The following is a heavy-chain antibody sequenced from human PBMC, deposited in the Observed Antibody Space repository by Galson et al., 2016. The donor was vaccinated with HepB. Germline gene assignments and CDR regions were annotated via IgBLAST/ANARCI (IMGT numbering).Heavy chain of an antibody. V-gene: IGHV1-18*04. D-gene: IGHD3-10*01. CDR2: ISAYNGKT. CDR3: VRILYFGEPNNWFDP. J-gene: IGHJ5*02. Sequence: SVKVSCKASGYTFTNYGISWVRQAPGQGLEWMGWISAYNGKTNYAQKLQGRVTMTTDTTTSTAYMELRSLRSDDTAVYYCVRILYFGEPNNWFDPWGQGTLVTVSS. CDR1: GYTFTNYG.